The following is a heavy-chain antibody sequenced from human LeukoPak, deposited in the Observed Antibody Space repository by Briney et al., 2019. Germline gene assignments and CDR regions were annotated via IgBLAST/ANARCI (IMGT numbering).Heavy chain of an antibody. D-gene: IGHD5-24*01. J-gene: IGHJ1*01. CDR3: ARGSRDGYNLEYFQH. CDR1: GGSISSYY. CDR2: IYYSGST. V-gene: IGHV4-59*01. Sequence: SEALSLTCTVSGGSISSYYWSWIRQPPGKGLEWIGYIYYSGSTNYNPSLKSRVTISVDTSKNQFSLKLSSVTAADTAVYYCARGSRDGYNLEYFQHWGQGTLVTVSS.